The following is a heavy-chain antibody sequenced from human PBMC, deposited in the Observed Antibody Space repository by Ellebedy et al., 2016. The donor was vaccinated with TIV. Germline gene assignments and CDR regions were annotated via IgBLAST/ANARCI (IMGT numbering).Heavy chain of an antibody. Sequence: GESLKISCAASGLTFSSHAMSWVRQAPGKGLEWVSSISGSGGNTYYADSVKGRFTLSRDNSKDPLYLQVNSLSAEDTAVYYCTRDPVGVGPAFDIWGQGTMVTVSS. CDR2: ISGSGGNT. D-gene: IGHD4-23*01. CDR1: GLTFSSHA. V-gene: IGHV3-23*01. J-gene: IGHJ3*02. CDR3: TRDPVGVGPAFDI.